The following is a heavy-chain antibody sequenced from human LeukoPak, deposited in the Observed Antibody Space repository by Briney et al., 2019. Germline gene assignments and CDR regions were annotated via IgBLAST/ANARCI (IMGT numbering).Heavy chain of an antibody. CDR1: SGSISSYY. Sequence: SETLSLTCTVSSGSISSYYWSWIRQPPGKGLEWIGYIYYSGSTNYNPSLKSRVTISVGTSKNQFSLKLSSVTAADTAVYYCARVGHYYYYGMDVWGQGTTVTVSS. V-gene: IGHV4-59*01. D-gene: IGHD3-16*01. CDR3: ARVGHYYYYGMDV. CDR2: IYYSGST. J-gene: IGHJ6*02.